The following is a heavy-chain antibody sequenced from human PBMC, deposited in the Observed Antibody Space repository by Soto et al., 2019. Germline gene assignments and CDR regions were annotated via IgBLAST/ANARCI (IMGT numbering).Heavy chain of an antibody. CDR3: ARHINYGGKAPEY. V-gene: IGHV5-51*01. J-gene: IGHJ4*02. D-gene: IGHD2-15*01. CDR1: GYSFTSYW. CDR2: IYPGDSDT. Sequence: HGESLKISCKGSGYSFTSYWIGWVRQMPGKGLEWMGIIYPGDSDTRYSPSFQGQVTISVDKSISTAYLQWSSLKASDTGMYYGARHINYGGKAPEYWGQGNLVTVSS.